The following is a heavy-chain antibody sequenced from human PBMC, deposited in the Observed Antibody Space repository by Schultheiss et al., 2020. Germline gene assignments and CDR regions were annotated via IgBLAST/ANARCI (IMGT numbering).Heavy chain of an antibody. D-gene: IGHD6-13*01. CDR2: ISGSGGST. V-gene: IGHV3-23*01. CDR3: ARGVAAAGPFDY. Sequence: GGSLRLSCAASGFTFSSYAMSWVRQAPGKGLEWVSAISGSGGSTYYADSVKGRFTISRDNSKNTLYLQMNSLRAEDTALYYCARGVAAAGPFDYWGQGTLVTVSS. CDR1: GFTFSSYA. J-gene: IGHJ4*02.